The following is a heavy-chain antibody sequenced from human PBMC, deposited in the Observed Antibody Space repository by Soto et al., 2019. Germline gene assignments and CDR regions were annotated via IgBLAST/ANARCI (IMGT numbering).Heavy chain of an antibody. CDR2: ISSSSNYI. CDR3: ARVGSCTSDYYYGMDV. Sequence: GGSLRLSCAASGFTFSSYSMNWVRQAPGKGLEWVASISSSSNYIYYADSVKGRFTISRDNAKNSLYLQMNSLRAEDTAVYYCARVGSCTSDYYYGMDVWGQGXTVTVYS. V-gene: IGHV3-21*01. J-gene: IGHJ6*02. CDR1: GFTFSSYS. D-gene: IGHD2-2*01.